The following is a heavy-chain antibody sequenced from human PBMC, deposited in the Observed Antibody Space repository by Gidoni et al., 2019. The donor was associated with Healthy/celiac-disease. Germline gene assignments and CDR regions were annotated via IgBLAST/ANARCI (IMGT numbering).Heavy chain of an antibody. J-gene: IGHJ4*02. CDR2: ISWNSGSI. D-gene: IGHD1-1*01. CDR3: AKAPGVTTGQFDY. V-gene: IGHV3-9*01. CDR1: GFTFDDYA. Sequence: EVQLVESGGGWVQPGRSLRLSCAASGFTFDDYAMHWVRQAPGKGLEWVSGISWNSGSIGYADSVKGRFTISRDNAKNSLYLQMNSLRAEDTALYYCAKAPGVTTGQFDYWGQGTLVTVSS.